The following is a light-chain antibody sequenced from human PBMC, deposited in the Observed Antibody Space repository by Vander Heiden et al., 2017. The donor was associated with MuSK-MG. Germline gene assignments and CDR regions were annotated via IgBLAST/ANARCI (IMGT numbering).Light chain of an antibody. CDR3: QQYGMRHHSFT. CDR2: DAS. J-gene: IGKJ3*01. Sequence: DIQLTQSPSSLSASVGDRVTITCQASQDISNYLNWYQQKPGKAPKLLIYDASNLETGVPSRFSGSGYGTYFTGTSSSLQPEDIAKYYCQQYGMRHHSFTFGPGNTGNI. CDR1: QDISNY. V-gene: IGKV1-33*01.